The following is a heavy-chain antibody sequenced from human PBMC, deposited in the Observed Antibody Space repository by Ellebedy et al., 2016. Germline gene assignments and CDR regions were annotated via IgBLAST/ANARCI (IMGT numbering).Heavy chain of an antibody. CDR1: GGSINSSY. V-gene: IGHV4-59*01. CDR2: SYHSGIP. CDR3: ARGISTMNP. Sequence: SETLSLTCAVSGGSINSSYWTWIRQPPGKALEWIGHSYHSGIPFYSPSLRSRVTMSLDTSKNQFSLKLNSVTAADTAVYYCARGISTMNPWGQGTLVTVSS. D-gene: IGHD2/OR15-2a*01. J-gene: IGHJ5*02.